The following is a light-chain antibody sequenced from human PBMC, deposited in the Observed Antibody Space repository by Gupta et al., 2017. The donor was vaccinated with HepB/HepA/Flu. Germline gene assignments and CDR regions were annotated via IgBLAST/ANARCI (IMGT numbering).Light chain of an antibody. J-gene: IGKJ4*01. CDR3: QQRSDWLLT. V-gene: IGKV3-11*01. Sequence: ELVVAQSPTTLSLSRGERATLSCRASQSVSSYLAWYQQKPGQAPRLLIYDASNRATGFPAKFSGSGSGTYFTLTISSLEPEDFAVYYCQQRSDWLLTFGGGTKVEMK. CDR2: DAS. CDR1: QSVSSY.